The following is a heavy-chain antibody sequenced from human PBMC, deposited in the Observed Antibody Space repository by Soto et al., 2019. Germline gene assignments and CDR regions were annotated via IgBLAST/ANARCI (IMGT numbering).Heavy chain of an antibody. Sequence: GGSLRLSCAASGFIFSSYGMHWARQAPGKGLEWVAGIWYDGSNTFYSDAVKGRFSISRDNSKNKVDLQMNSLRAEDTAVYYCAKSIAVAPGRLDPWGQGIQVTVYS. J-gene: IGHJ5*02. CDR3: AKSIAVAPGRLDP. D-gene: IGHD6-19*01. CDR1: GFIFSSYG. V-gene: IGHV3-33*06. CDR2: IWYDGSNT.